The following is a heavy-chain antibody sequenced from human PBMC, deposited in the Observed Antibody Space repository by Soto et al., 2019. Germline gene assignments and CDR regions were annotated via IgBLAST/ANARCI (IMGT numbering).Heavy chain of an antibody. CDR3: AREGECSGVPPRWFDP. D-gene: IGHD3-10*02. V-gene: IGHV1-69*12. CDR1: GGTFSSYA. J-gene: IGHJ5*02. CDR2: IIPIFGTA. Sequence: QVQLVQSGAEVKKPGSSVKVSCKASGGTFSSYAISWVRQAPGQGLEWMGGIIPIFGTANYAQKFQGRVTITADDSPSTAYMELSSLRSEDTAVYYCAREGECSGVPPRWFDPWGQGTLVTVSS.